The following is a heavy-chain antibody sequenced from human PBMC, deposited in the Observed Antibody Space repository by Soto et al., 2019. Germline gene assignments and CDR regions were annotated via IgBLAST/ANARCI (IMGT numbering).Heavy chain of an antibody. Sequence: QVQLQESGPGLVKPSETLSLTCTVSGGSISSYYWSWIRQPPGKGLEWIGYIYYSGSTNYNPSLKSRVTISVDTSKNQFSLKLSSVTAADTAVYYCARGTYSSSWPEGYWGQGTLVTVSS. CDR3: ARGTYSSSWPEGY. J-gene: IGHJ4*02. D-gene: IGHD6-13*01. V-gene: IGHV4-59*01. CDR2: IYYSGST. CDR1: GGSISSYY.